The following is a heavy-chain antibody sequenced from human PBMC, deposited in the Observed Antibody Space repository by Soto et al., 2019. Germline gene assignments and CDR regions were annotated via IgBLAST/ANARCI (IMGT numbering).Heavy chain of an antibody. Sequence: QVRLVESGGGVVQPGRSLRLSCTASGFSFTSYAMYWFRQPPGKGLEWVAVISHDGINKHYADSVKGRATVSRDNSNHSLYLQLNSLRGEDTAMYYCARDMYSSDYFVKWFEPWGQGTLVTVSS. CDR1: GFSFTSYA. CDR3: ARDMYSSDYFVKWFEP. J-gene: IGHJ5*02. V-gene: IGHV3-30-3*01. CDR2: ISHDGINK. D-gene: IGHD6-19*01.